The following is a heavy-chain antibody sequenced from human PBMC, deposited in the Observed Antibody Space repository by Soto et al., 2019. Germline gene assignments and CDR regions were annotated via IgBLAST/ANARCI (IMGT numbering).Heavy chain of an antibody. D-gene: IGHD1-26*01. V-gene: IGHV3-74*01. Sequence: EVQLVESGGGLVRPGGSLRLSCAASGFTFSYYWMHWVRQAPGKGLVWVSRIHSDGSSTTYADFVKGRFIISRDNARNTVDVKMNSVRVEDTAVYYCARGDRGAFDLWGQGTVVTVSS. CDR3: ARGDRGAFDL. CDR2: IHSDGSST. CDR1: GFTFSYYW. J-gene: IGHJ3*01.